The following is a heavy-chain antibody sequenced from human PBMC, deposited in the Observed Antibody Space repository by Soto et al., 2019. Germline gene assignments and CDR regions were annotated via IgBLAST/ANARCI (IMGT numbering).Heavy chain of an antibody. CDR2: ISWKDDK. V-gene: IGHV2-5*01. J-gene: IGHJ4*02. CDR1: GFSLTTSGAG. CDR3: AHRYGGKYYRWYFDY. D-gene: IGHD3-10*01. Sequence: QITLKESGPTLVKPTQTLTLTCTYSGFSLTTSGAGVGWIRQPPGKALEWLALISWKDDKRYNPGLESRLTMTKDTSKHQVILTLTDMDPVDTATYFCAHRYGGKYYRWYFDYWRQGTLVTVSS.